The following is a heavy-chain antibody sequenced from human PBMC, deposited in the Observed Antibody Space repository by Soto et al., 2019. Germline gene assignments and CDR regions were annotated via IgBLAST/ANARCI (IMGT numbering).Heavy chain of an antibody. CDR2: INPSGGSA. D-gene: IGHD4-4*01. CDR1: GYTFTSYY. V-gene: IGHV1-46*03. Sequence: ASVKVSCKASGYTFTSYYMPWVRQAPGQGLEWMGIINPSGGSASYAQKFQGRVTMTRDTSTSTVYMELSSLRSEDTAVYYCASQFNYALDAFDIWGQGTMVTVSS. CDR3: ASQFNYALDAFDI. J-gene: IGHJ3*02.